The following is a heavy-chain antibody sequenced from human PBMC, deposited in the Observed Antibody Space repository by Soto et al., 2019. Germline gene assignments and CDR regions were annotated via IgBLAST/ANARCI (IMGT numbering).Heavy chain of an antibody. CDR1: GGTFSRYA. J-gene: IGHJ2*01. Sequence: QVQLVQSGAEVKKPGSSVKVSCKASGGTFSRYAISWVRQAPGQGLEWMGGIIPIFGTANYAQKFQGRVTITADESTSTAYMELSSLRSEDTAVYYCARVHPVVTGWYFDLWGRGTLVTVSS. D-gene: IGHD3-22*01. V-gene: IGHV1-69*01. CDR3: ARVHPVVTGWYFDL. CDR2: IIPIFGTA.